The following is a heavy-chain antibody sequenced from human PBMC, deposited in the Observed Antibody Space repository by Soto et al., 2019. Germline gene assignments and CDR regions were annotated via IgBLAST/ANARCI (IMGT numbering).Heavy chain of an antibody. J-gene: IGHJ6*03. Sequence: ASVKVSCKASGYTFTSYAMHWVRQAPGQRLDWMGWIYAVNGNTKYSQKFQGRVTITRDTSASTAYMELSSLRSEDTAVYYCARDRFGYCSGGSCYYYMDVWGKGTTVTVSS. CDR3: ARDRFGYCSGGSCYYYMDV. V-gene: IGHV1-3*01. D-gene: IGHD2-15*01. CDR2: IYAVNGNT. CDR1: GYTFTSYA.